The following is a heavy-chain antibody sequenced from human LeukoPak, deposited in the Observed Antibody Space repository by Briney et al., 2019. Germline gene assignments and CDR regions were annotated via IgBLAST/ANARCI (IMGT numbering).Heavy chain of an antibody. CDR2: INPSGGSA. V-gene: IGHV1-46*01. CDR1: GYTFTSYY. Sequence: ASVKVSCKASGYTFTSYYMHWVRQAPGQGLEWMGIINPSGGSASYAQRFQGRVTMTRDMSTSTVYMELSSLRSEDTAVYYCARPGIVGGSGLDYWGQGTLVTVSS. CDR3: ARPGIVGGSGLDY. J-gene: IGHJ4*02. D-gene: IGHD1-26*01.